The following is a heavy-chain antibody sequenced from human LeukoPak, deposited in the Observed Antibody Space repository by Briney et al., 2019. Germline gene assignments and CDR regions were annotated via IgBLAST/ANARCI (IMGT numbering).Heavy chain of an antibody. V-gene: IGHV3-73*01. CDR2: IRSKANSYAT. D-gene: IGHD2-2*01. J-gene: IGHJ6*02. CDR1: GFTFSGSA. Sequence: GGSLKLSCAASGFTFSGSAMHWVRQASGKGLEWVGRIRSKANSYATAYAASVKGRFTISRDDSKNTAYLQMNSLKTEDTAVYYCTRHAYSRHCSSTSCLGHYYYYGMDVWGQGTTVTVSS. CDR3: TRHAYSRHCSSTSCLGHYYYYGMDV.